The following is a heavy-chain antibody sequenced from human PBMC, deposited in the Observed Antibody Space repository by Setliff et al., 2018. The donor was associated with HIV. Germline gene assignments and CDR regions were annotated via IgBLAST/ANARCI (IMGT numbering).Heavy chain of an antibody. Sequence: SETLSLTCSVSGASITRGGDFWSWTRQPPGKGLEWIGYIYYSGNTYYNPSLKSRVTISVDTSKNHFSLRLSSVTAADTAVYYCARDGRGSSYGLDYWGQGTLVTVSS. V-gene: IGHV4-39*02. J-gene: IGHJ4*02. CDR3: ARDGRGSSYGLDY. D-gene: IGHD5-18*01. CDR2: IYYSGNT. CDR1: GASITRGGDF.